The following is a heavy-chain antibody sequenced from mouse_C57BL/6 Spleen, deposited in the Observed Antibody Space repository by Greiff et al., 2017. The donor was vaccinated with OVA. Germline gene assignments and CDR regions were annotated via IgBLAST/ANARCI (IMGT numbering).Heavy chain of an antibody. Sequence: QVQLQQSGPELVKPGASVKISCTASGYAFSSSWMNWVKQRPGKGLEWIGRICPGDGDTNYNGKVKGKATLTADKSSSTAYMQLSSLTSEDSAVYFCARNYGSSSYWYFDVWGTGTTVTVSS. V-gene: IGHV1-82*01. J-gene: IGHJ1*03. CDR3: ARNYGSSSYWYFDV. CDR2: ICPGDGDT. D-gene: IGHD1-1*01. CDR1: GYAFSSSW.